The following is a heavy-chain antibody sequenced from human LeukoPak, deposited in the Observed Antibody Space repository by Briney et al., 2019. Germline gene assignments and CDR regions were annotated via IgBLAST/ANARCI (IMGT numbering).Heavy chain of an antibody. CDR3: VRDVGAVRGEVYFDY. V-gene: IGHV3-21*06. D-gene: IGHD3-10*01. CDR2: ISSTSVFI. J-gene: IGHJ4*02. CDR1: GFTFSDYN. Sequence: GGSLRLSCAASGFTFSDYNMKWVRQAPGKGLEWISSISSTSVFIYYADSVKGRFTISRDNTKNLLYLEMNSLRAEETAMYFCVRDVGAVRGEVYFDYWGQGTLVTVSS.